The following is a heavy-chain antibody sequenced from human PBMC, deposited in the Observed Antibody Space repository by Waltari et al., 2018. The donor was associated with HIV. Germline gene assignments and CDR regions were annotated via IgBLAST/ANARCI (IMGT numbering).Heavy chain of an antibody. D-gene: IGHD3-22*01. CDR1: GFTFSSYG. CDR3: ARDPALTYYYDSSVDY. Sequence: GESGGGVVQPGRSLRLSCAASGFTFSSYGMHWVRQAPGKGLEWVAVIWYDGSNKYYADSVKGRFTISRDNSKNTRYLQMNSLRAEDTAVYYCARDPALTYYYDSSVDYWGQGTLVTVSS. V-gene: IGHV3-33*01. CDR2: IWYDGSNK. J-gene: IGHJ4*02.